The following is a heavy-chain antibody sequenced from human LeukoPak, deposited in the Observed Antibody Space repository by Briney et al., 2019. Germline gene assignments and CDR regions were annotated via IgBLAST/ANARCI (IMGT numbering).Heavy chain of an antibody. CDR3: VTGRYSYGWYDH. V-gene: IGHV4-59*13. CDR1: GGSISSFY. CDR2: MYYGGSP. Sequence: PSETLSLTCTVSGGSISSFYWSWIRQPPGKGLEWIGYMYYGGSPNYNPSLKSRVITSLDTSKKQFSLKLNSVTTADTAVYYCVTGRYSYGWYDHWGQGIVLSVSS. D-gene: IGHD1-26*01. J-gene: IGHJ5*02.